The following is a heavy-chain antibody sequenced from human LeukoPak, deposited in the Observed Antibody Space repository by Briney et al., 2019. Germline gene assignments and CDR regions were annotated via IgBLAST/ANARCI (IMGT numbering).Heavy chain of an antibody. CDR2: IYYSGST. D-gene: IGHD6-19*01. V-gene: IGHV4-39*01. J-gene: IGHJ4*02. Sequence: NPSETLSLTCTVSGGSISSSSYYWGWIRQPPGKGLEWIGSIYYSGSTYYNPSLKSRVTISVDTSKNQFSLKLSSVTAADTAVYYCARRSSSGWYYFDYWGQGTLVTVSS. CDR1: GGSISSSSYY. CDR3: ARRSSSGWYYFDY.